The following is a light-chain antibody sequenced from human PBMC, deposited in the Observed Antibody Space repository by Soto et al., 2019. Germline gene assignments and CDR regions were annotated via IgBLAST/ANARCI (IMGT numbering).Light chain of an antibody. CDR1: SSDVGAYNY. Sequence: QSALTQPASVSGSPGQSIAIACIGTSSDVGAYNYVSWYQQHPGKAPKLVIYDVNKRPSGVSNRFSGSKSGNTASLTISGLQAEDEADYYCGSYTTSGSVVFGGGTKLTVL. CDR2: DVN. CDR3: GSYTTSGSVV. V-gene: IGLV2-14*03. J-gene: IGLJ2*01.